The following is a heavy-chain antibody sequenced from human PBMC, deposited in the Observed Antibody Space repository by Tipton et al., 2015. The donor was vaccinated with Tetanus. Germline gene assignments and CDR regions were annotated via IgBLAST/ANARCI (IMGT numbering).Heavy chain of an antibody. Sequence: TLSLTCTVSGDSVRSGSYYWSWIRQPPGKELEWIGYIDYSGITNYNPSLKSRLIISADTSKNQFSLSLASVTAADTAIYYCARAELRRGFSGYLYYDLWGRGILVTVSS. CDR1: GDSVRSGSYY. V-gene: IGHV4-61*01. CDR3: ARAELRRGFSGYLYYDL. CDR2: IDYSGIT. J-gene: IGHJ2*01. D-gene: IGHD5-12*01.